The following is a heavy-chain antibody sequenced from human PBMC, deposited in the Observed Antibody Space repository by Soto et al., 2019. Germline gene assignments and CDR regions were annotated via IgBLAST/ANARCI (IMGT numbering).Heavy chain of an antibody. CDR3: ASGLYCGGDCYSYY. J-gene: IGHJ4*02. CDR1: GDSISSSDYY. D-gene: IGHD2-21*02. V-gene: IGHV4-61*05. Sequence: SETLSLTCTVSGDSISSSDYYWGWIRQPPGKGLEWIGYIYYSGSTNYNPSLKSRVTISVDTSKNQFSLKLSSVTAADTAVYYCASGLYCGGDCYSYYWGQGTLVTVSS. CDR2: IYYSGST.